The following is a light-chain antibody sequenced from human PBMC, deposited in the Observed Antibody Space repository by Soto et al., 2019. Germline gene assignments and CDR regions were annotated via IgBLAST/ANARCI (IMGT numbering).Light chain of an antibody. J-gene: IGLJ3*02. CDR1: SSDVGAYNY. V-gene: IGLV2-14*01. Sequence: QSALTQPASVSGSPGQSITIPCTGTSSDVGAYNYVSWYQQRPTKAPKLLIYEVNTRPSGVSTRFSGSKSGITASLTISGLQPVDEADYDCCYYGRGSTIVVFGGGTKLTVL. CDR2: EVN. CDR3: CYYGRGSTIVV.